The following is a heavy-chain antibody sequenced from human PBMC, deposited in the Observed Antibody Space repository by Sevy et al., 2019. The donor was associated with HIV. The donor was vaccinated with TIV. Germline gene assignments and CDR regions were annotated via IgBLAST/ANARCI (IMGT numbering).Heavy chain of an antibody. CDR2: INSASSST. CDR3: ARGSRFRALSHAFDF. Sequence: GGSLRLSCAASGFTFKNYWMHWVRQAPGKGLVWVSRINSASSSTDYADSVKGRFTISRDSANNTLYLQMNSLRPEDTAVYYCARGSRFRALSHAFDFWGQGTMVTVSS. J-gene: IGHJ3*01. CDR1: GFTFKNYW. V-gene: IGHV3-74*01. D-gene: IGHD3-10*01.